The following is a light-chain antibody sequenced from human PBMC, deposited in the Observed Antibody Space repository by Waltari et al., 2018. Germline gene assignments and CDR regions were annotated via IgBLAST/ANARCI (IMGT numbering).Light chain of an antibody. CDR3: QQRSDWPPFT. J-gene: IGKJ3*01. V-gene: IGKV3-11*01. CDR1: QYLQTF. Sequence: DIVLTQSPVTLAFCPGARAPPPCRASQYLQTFLAWYQLRPVQPPRLLIYDAFYRATDIPARFSGSGSGTDFTLSISSLEPEDFAVYFCQQRSDWPPFTFGPGTRVDI. CDR2: DAF.